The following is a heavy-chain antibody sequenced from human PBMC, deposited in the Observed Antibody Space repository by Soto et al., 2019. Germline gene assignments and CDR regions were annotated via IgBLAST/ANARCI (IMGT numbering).Heavy chain of an antibody. CDR3: ARDTYDRSGYDLRYFDD. CDR2: ISSSGSTI. CDR1: GFTFSSYE. J-gene: IGHJ4*02. D-gene: IGHD3-22*01. V-gene: IGHV3-48*03. Sequence: PGGSLRLSCAASGFTFSSYEMNWVRQAPGKGLEWVSYISSSGSTIYYADSVKGRFTISRDNAKNSLYLQMNSLRAEDTAVYYCARDTYDRSGYDLRYFDDWGQGTLVTVSS.